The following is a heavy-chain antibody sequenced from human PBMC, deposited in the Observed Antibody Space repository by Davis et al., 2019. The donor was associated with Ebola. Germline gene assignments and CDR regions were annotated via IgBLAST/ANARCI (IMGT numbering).Heavy chain of an antibody. CDR1: GFTFSSYA. Sequence: GESLKISCAASGFTFSSYAMHWVRQAPGKGLEWVAVISYDGSNKYYADSVKGRFTISRDNSKNTLYLQMNSLRAEDTAVYYCAKDPITFGGVIVIPYFDYWGQGTLVTVSS. D-gene: IGHD3-16*02. CDR3: AKDPITFGGVIVIPYFDY. CDR2: ISYDGSNK. V-gene: IGHV3-30-3*01. J-gene: IGHJ4*02.